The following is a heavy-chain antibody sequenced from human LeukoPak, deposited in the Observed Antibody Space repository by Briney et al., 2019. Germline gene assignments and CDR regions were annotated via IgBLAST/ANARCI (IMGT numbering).Heavy chain of an antibody. V-gene: IGHV4-34*01. CDR3: ARVIAVAGGGYFYYYYGMDV. CDR1: GPSLSGSY. Sequence: PSAILSLTCALYGPSLSGSYGGSIRQPRGKGLEWIGEINHSGSTNYNPSLKSRVTISVDTSKNQFSLKLSSVTAADTAVYYCARVIAVAGGGYFYYYYGMDVWGQGTTVTVSS. D-gene: IGHD6-19*01. CDR2: INHSGST. J-gene: IGHJ6*02.